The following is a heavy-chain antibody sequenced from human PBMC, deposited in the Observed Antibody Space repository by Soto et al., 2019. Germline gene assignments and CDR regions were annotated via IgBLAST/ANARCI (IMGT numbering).Heavy chain of an antibody. D-gene: IGHD1-26*01. J-gene: IGHJ4*02. CDR2: IYPGDSDT. CDR3: ARQGIGSYYDPNLPDFDY. CDR1: GYSFTSYW. Sequence: PGESLKISCKGSGYSFTSYWIGWVRQMPGKGLEWMGIIYPGDSDTRYSPSFQGQVTISADKSISTAYLQWNSLKASDTAMYYCARQGIGSYYDPNLPDFDYWGQGTLVTVSS. V-gene: IGHV5-51*01.